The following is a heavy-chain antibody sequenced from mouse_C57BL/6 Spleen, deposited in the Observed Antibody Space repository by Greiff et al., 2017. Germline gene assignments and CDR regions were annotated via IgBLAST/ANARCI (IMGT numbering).Heavy chain of an antibody. CDR3: TRPSYYSNQYAMDY. Sequence: EVQGVESGEGLVKPGGSLKLSCAASGFTFSSYAMSWVRQTPEKRLEWVAYISSGGDYIYYADTVKGRFTISRDNARNTLYLQMSSLKSEDTAMYYCTRPSYYSNQYAMDYWGQGTSVTVSS. J-gene: IGHJ4*01. D-gene: IGHD2-5*01. CDR1: GFTFSSYA. V-gene: IGHV5-9-1*02. CDR2: ISSGGDYI.